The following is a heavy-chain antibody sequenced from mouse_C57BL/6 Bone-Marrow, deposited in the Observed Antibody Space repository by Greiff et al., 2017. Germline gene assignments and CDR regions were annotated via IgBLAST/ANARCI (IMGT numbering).Heavy chain of an antibody. J-gene: IGHJ3*01. CDR3: ARSHSNYLFAY. CDR2: IDPSDSYT. Sequence: QVQLQPPGAELVMPGASVKLSCKASGYTFTSYWMHWVKQRPGQGLEWIGEIDPSDSYTNYNQKFKGKSTLTVDKSSSTAYMQRSSLTAEDSAFYYGARSHSNYLFAYWGQGTLVTVSA. V-gene: IGHV1-69*01. CDR1: GYTFTSYW. D-gene: IGHD2-5*01.